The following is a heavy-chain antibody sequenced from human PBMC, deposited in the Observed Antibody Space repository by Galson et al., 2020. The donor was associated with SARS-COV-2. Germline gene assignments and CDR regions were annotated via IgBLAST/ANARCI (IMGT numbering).Heavy chain of an antibody. J-gene: IGHJ1*01. V-gene: IGHV3-23*01. Sequence: QLGESLKISCAASGFTFSLYAMTWVRQAPGRGLEWVSSVSGTGFGTFYADSVKGRFTISRDNSRNTLHLQMNSLRAEDTAIYYCVKDYYNFWRGTYYGTEYFQDWGQGTLVTVSS. CDR2: VSGTGFGT. CDR1: GFTFSLYA. CDR3: VKDYYNFWRGTYYGTEYFQD. D-gene: IGHD3-3*01.